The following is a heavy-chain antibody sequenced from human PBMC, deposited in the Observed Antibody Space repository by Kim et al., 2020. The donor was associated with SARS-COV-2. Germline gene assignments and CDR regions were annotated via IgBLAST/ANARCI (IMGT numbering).Heavy chain of an antibody. CDR3: AREGERQQLDENYYYYYGMDV. CDR1: GYTFTSYY. D-gene: IGHD6-13*01. J-gene: IGHJ6*02. V-gene: IGHV1-46*01. CDR2: INPSGGST. Sequence: ASVKVSCKASGYTFTSYYMHWVRQAPGQGLEWMGIINPSGGSTSYAQKFQGRVTMTRDTSTSTVYMELSSLRSEDTAVYYCAREGERQQLDENYYYYYGMDVWGQGTTVTVSS.